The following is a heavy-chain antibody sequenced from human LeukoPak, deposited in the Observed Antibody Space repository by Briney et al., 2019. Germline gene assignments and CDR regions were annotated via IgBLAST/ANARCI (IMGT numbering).Heavy chain of an antibody. J-gene: IGHJ4*02. Sequence: SGPVLVKPTETLTLTCTVSGFSLSDAKMGVSWIRQSPGKALGWLAHISSNDEKSYSTSLKSRLTISKDTSKSQVVLTMTNMDPVDTATYYCARIGYSSSTPLWDYWGQGILVTVS. CDR2: ISSNDEK. CDR3: ARIGYSSSTPLWDY. CDR1: GFSLSDAKMG. D-gene: IGHD6-19*01. V-gene: IGHV2-26*01.